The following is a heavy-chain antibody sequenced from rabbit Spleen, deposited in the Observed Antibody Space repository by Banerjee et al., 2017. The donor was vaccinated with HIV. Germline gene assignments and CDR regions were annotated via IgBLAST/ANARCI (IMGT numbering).Heavy chain of an antibody. J-gene: IGHJ4*01. V-gene: IGHV1S40*01. D-gene: IGHD8-1*01. CDR3: ARDAGSYNYIDGSFNL. Sequence: QSLEESGGDLVKPGASLTLTCTASGVSFSGSSYMCWVRQAPGKGLEWIACIEGGSSSFTCFASWAKGRYPISKASSTTVTLQMTSLTAADTATYFCARDAGSYNYIDGSFNLWGQGPLVTVS. CDR2: IEGGSSSFT. CDR1: GVSFSGSSY.